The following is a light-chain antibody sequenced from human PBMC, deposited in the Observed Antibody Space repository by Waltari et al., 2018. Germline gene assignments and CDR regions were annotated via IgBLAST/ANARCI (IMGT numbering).Light chain of an antibody. J-gene: IGLJ3*02. CDR2: LKSDGSH. CDR3: QTWATGFGRV. V-gene: IGLV4-69*01. CDR1: SPHNPYP. Sequence: QLVLTQPPSASASLGASVTLNCTLSSPHNPYPVPWHQQQPEKGPRSLMKLKSDGSHNKGDGIPDRFSGSSSGAERYLTISRLQSEDEADYYCQTWATGFGRVFGGGTKLTVL.